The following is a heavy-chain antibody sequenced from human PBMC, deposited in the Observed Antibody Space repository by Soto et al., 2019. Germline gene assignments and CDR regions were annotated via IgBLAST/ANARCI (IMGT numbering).Heavy chain of an antibody. Sequence: EVQLLESGGGLVQPGGSLRLSCAASGFIFSNYAMGWVRLAPGKGLEWVSVISSRGSTTYYADSVKGRFTISRDNSKTTVFLQMNSLRAEDSAVYFCSKDNGNYGLGSFSHWGQGTLVTVSS. J-gene: IGHJ4*02. CDR2: ISSRGSTT. V-gene: IGHV3-23*01. D-gene: IGHD3-10*01. CDR3: SKDNGNYGLGSFSH. CDR1: GFIFSNYA.